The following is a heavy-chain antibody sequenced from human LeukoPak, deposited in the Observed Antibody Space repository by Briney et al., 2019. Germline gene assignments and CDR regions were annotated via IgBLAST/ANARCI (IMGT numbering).Heavy chain of an antibody. V-gene: IGHV3-7*01. CDR2: IKQDGSEK. J-gene: IGHJ3*02. CDR1: GFTFSSYW. Sequence: GGSLRLSCAASGFTFSSYWMSWVRQAPGKGLEWVANIKQDGSEKYYVDSVKGRFTISRDNAKNSLYLQMNSLRAEDTAVYYCARDSSSWYFSGDAFDTWGQGTMVTVSS. CDR3: ARDSSSWYFSGDAFDT. D-gene: IGHD6-13*01.